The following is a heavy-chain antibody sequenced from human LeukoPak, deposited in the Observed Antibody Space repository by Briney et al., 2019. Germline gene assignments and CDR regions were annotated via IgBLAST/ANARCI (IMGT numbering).Heavy chain of an antibody. V-gene: IGHV3-48*04. CDR1: GFTFSSYS. CDR3: ARSLDSGYDDYYYYYMDV. CDR2: ISSSSSTI. J-gene: IGHJ6*03. Sequence: GGSLRLSCAASGFTFSSYSMNWVRQAPGKGLELVSYISSSSSTIYYADSVKGRFTISRDNAKNSLYLQMNSLRAEDTAVYYCARSLDSGYDDYYYYYMDVWGKGTTVTVSS. D-gene: IGHD5-12*01.